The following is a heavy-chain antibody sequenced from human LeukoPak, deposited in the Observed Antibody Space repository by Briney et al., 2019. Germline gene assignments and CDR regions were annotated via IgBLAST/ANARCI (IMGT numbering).Heavy chain of an antibody. Sequence: ASVKVSCKASGYTFTGYYMHWVRQAPGQGLEWMGWINPNSGGTNYAQKFQGRVTMTTDTSTSTAYMELRSLRSDDTAVYYCARDGDYYDSSIYFDYWGQGTLVTVSS. CDR2: INPNSGGT. J-gene: IGHJ4*02. CDR1: GYTFTGYY. V-gene: IGHV1-2*02. D-gene: IGHD3-22*01. CDR3: ARDGDYYDSSIYFDY.